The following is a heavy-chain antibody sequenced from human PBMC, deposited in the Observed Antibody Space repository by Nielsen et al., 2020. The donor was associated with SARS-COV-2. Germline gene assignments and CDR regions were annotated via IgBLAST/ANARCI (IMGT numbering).Heavy chain of an antibody. V-gene: IGHV4-59*12. Sequence: WIRQPPGKGLEWIGYIYYSGSTNYNPSLKSRVTISVDGSKNQLSLTVRSVTAADTAVYYCARGRSTVIPSPVLGLGPYYYSFYMDVWGRGTTVTVSS. D-gene: IGHD2-8*02. CDR2: IYYSGST. J-gene: IGHJ6*03. CDR3: ARGRSTVIPSPVLGLGPYYYSFYMDV.